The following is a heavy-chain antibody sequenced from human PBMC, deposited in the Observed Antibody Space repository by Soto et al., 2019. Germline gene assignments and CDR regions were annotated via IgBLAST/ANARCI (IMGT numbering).Heavy chain of an antibody. J-gene: IGHJ6*02. CDR3: ARDRQLVQNYYYGMDV. V-gene: IGHV4-59*01. CDR1: GGSISSYY. CDR2: IYYSGST. Sequence: SLTCTVSGGSISSYYWSWIRQPPGKGLEWIGYIYYSGSTNYNPSLKSRVTISVDTSKNQFSLKLSSVTAADTAVYYCARDRQLVQNYYYGMDVWGQGTTVTVSS. D-gene: IGHD6-6*01.